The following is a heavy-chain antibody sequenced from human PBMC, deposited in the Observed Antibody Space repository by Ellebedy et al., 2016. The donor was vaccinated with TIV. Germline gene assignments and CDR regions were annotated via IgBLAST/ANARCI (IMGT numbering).Heavy chain of an antibody. D-gene: IGHD3-9*01. Sequence: PGGSLRLSCAASGFTFSSSILHWVRQAPGKGLEWVALISPDGRDKQYGDSVKGRSTISRDDSKSTLYLQMNSLRAEDTAVYYCARELTGYYVGYWGQGTLVTVSS. CDR3: ARELTGYYVGY. V-gene: IGHV3-30*04. J-gene: IGHJ4*02. CDR2: ISPDGRDK. CDR1: GFTFSSSI.